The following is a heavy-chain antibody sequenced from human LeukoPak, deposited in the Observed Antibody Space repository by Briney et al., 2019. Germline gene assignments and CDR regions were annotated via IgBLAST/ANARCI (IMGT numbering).Heavy chain of an antibody. CDR2: IYYSGST. CDR3: AREFIGGYCSSTSCYI. Sequence: KPSETLSLTCTVSGGSISSYYWSWIRQHPGKGLEWIGYIYYSGSTYYNPSLKSRVTISVDTSKNQFSLKLSSVTAADTAVYYCAREFIGGYCSSTSCYIWGQGTLVTVSS. V-gene: IGHV4-59*06. CDR1: GGSISSYY. D-gene: IGHD2-2*02. J-gene: IGHJ4*02.